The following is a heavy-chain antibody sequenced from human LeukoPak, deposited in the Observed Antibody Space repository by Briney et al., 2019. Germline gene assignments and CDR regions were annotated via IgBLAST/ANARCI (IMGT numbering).Heavy chain of an antibody. V-gene: IGHV3-30*18. D-gene: IGHD6-13*01. CDR3: AKEEAADGDASDI. Sequence: PGGSLRLSCAASGFTFSSYGMHWDRQAPGKGLEWVTVISYDGSNEYFADSVKGRFTISRDNSKNTLYLQMSSLRAEDTAVYYCAKEEAADGDASDIWGQGTMVTVSS. J-gene: IGHJ3*02. CDR1: GFTFSSYG. CDR2: ISYDGSNE.